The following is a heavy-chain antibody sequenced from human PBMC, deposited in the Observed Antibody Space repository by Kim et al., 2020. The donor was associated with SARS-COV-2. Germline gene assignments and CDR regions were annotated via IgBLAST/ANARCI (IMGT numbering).Heavy chain of an antibody. V-gene: IGHV3-53*01. Sequence: GGSLRLSCAASGFIVSSNYMNWVRQAPGKGLEWVSVIYSGGNTYYADSVKGRFTISRDNSKNTLYLQMNSLRAEDTAVYYCARGSSTVATRYFDLWGRGTLVTVSP. CDR2: IYSGGNT. CDR1: GFIVSSNY. CDR3: ARGSSTVATRYFDL. J-gene: IGHJ2*01. D-gene: IGHD5-12*01.